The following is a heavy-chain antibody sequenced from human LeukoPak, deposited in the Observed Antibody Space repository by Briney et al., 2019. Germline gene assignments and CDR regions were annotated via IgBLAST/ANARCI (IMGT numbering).Heavy chain of an antibody. J-gene: IGHJ5*02. CDR1: GGSISSYY. D-gene: IGHD6-19*01. CDR3: AREPTLSSGWSGWFDP. CDR2: IYYSGST. V-gene: IGHV4-59*01. Sequence: PSETLSLTCTASGGSISSYYWSWIRQPPGKGLEWIGYIYYSGSTNYNPSLKSRVTISVDTSKNQFSLKLSSVTAADTAVYYCAREPTLSSGWSGWFDPWGQGTLVTVSS.